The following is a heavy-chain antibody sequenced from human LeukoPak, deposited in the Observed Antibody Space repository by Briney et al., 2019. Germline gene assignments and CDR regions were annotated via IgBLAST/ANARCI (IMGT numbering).Heavy chain of an antibody. CDR1: GYTFTSYY. D-gene: IGHD1-7*01. CDR2: INPSGGST. V-gene: IGHV1-46*01. CDR3: ARVGSGTTWSYFDY. J-gene: IGHJ4*02. Sequence: ASVKVSCTASGYTFTSYYMHWVRQAPGQGLEWMGIINPSGGSTSYAQKFQGRVTMTRDTSTSTVYMELNSLRAEDTAVYYCARVGSGTTWSYFDYWGQGTLVTVSS.